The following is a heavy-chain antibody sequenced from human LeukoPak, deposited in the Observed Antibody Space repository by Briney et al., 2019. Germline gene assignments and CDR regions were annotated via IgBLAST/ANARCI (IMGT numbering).Heavy chain of an antibody. D-gene: IGHD6-6*01. CDR2: IHTSGST. Sequence: SETLSLTCTVSGGSISSYYWSWIRQPAGKGLEWIGRIHTSGSTDYNPSLKSRVTMSVDTSKNQFSLKVRSVTAADTAVYYCAREGSATARPFVSNDYWGQGTLVTVSS. CDR1: GGSISSYY. CDR3: AREGSATARPFVSNDY. J-gene: IGHJ4*02. V-gene: IGHV4-4*07.